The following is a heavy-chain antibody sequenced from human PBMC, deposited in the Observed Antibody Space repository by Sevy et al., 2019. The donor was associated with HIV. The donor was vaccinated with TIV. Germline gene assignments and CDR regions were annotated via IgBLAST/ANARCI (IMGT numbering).Heavy chain of an antibody. CDR1: GYTLTQLS. J-gene: IGHJ4*02. CDR3: GTTKDYYDSSGSPFEY. D-gene: IGHD3-22*01. Sequence: ASVKVSCKVSGYTLTQLSMHWVRQAPGKGLEWMGSFDPEDGETLYAQNFQGRVTMTEDTSTDTAYMALSSLRSEDTAIYYCGTTKDYYDSSGSPFEYWGQGTLVTVSS. V-gene: IGHV1-24*01. CDR2: FDPEDGET.